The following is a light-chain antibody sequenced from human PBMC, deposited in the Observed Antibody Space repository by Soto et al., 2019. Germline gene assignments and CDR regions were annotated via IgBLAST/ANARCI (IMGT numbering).Light chain of an antibody. CDR3: RQYNTWHPKMA. Sequence: VVTQSPATLSVFPGETATLSCRASQSVSSDLAWYQQRPGQAPRLLIYGASTRATGIPARFRGSGSGTEFRLTISSLQSEDFAAYYGRQYNTWHPKMAFGRGTKVEIK. CDR2: GAS. CDR1: QSVSSD. V-gene: IGKV3-15*01. J-gene: IGKJ1*01.